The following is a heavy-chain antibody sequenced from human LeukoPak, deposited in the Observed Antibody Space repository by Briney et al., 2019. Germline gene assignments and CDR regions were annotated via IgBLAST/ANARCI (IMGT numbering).Heavy chain of an antibody. V-gene: IGHV4-34*01. CDR1: GGSFSGYY. D-gene: IGHD3-10*01. J-gene: IGHJ5*02. CDR3: VLLGTMVRGVTSTNWFDP. CDR2: INHSGST. Sequence: PSETLSLTCAVYGGSFSGYYWSWIRQPPGKGLEWIGEINHSGSTNYNPSLKSRVTISVDTSKNQFSLKLSSVTAADTAVYYCVLLGTMVRGVTSTNWFDPWGQGTLVTASS.